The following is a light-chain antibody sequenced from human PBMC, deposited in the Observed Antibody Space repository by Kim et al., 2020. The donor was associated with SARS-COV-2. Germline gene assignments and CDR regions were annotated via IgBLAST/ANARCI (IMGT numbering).Light chain of an antibody. V-gene: IGKV1-17*03. J-gene: IGKJ4*01. Sequence: SESVGNRVTITCRASQAISNYLAWFQQKPGKGPKRLIYAASSLQSGVPSRFSGSGSGTEFTLTISSLQPEDFATYFCLQHNVYPLTFGGGTKVEI. CDR3: LQHNVYPLT. CDR1: QAISNY. CDR2: AAS.